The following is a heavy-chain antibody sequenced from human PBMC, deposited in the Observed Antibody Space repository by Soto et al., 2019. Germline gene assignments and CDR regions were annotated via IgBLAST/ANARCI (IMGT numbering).Heavy chain of an antibody. CDR1: GFSLSTSGVG. CDR2: IYWDDDK. D-gene: IGHD2-15*01. Sequence: SGPTLVQPTQTLTLTCTFSGFSLSTSGVGVGWIRQPPGKALEWLALIYWDDDKRYSPSLKSRLTITNDTSKTQVVLTMTNMDPVDTATYYCAHSLHSPLGYCSGGSCYKAIQDNWFDPWGQGTLVTVSS. J-gene: IGHJ5*02. V-gene: IGHV2-5*02. CDR3: AHSLHSPLGYCSGGSCYKAIQDNWFDP.